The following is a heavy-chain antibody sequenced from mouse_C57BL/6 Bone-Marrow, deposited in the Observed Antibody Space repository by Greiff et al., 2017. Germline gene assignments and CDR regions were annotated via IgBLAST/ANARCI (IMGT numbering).Heavy chain of an antibody. CDR3: ARWWDYDEDY. Sequence: VQLQQPGAELVKPGASVKLSCKASGYTFTSYWMHWVKQRPGQGLEWIGMIHPNSGSTNYNEKFKSKATLTVDKSSSTAYMQLNSLTSEDSAVYYCARWWDYDEDYWGQGTTLTVSS. CDR2: IHPNSGST. J-gene: IGHJ2*01. D-gene: IGHD2-4*01. V-gene: IGHV1-64*01. CDR1: GYTFTSYW.